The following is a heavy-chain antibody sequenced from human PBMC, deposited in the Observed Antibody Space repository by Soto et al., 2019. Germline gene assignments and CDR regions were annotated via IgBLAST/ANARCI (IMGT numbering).Heavy chain of an antibody. Sequence: GGSLRLSCAASGFTFRSFTMNWVRQAPGKGLGWVSTISSNSAYIYYTDALRGRFTISRDNAKNSLHLQMNSLRAEDTAVYYCTRDASRDSSARGWFDPWGPGTLVTVSS. V-gene: IGHV3-21*01. CDR3: TRDASRDSSARGWFDP. D-gene: IGHD6-13*01. CDR2: ISSNSAYI. CDR1: GFTFRSFT. J-gene: IGHJ5*02.